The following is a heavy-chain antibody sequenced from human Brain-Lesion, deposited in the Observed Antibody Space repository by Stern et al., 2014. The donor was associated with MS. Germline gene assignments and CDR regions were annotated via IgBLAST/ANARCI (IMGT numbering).Heavy chain of an antibody. CDR3: ARDQRGITIFGVVTDYYYLGMDV. J-gene: IGHJ6*02. D-gene: IGHD3-3*01. CDR1: GYIFTGYY. CDR2: VNPNTGGP. Sequence: VQLVESGAEVKKPGASVKVSCKTSGYIFTGYYIHWVRQAPGQGLEWMAWVNPNTGGPKDAKKFQGTVTMTRDTSISTAYAELSSLTSDDTAVYYCARDQRGITIFGVVTDYYYLGMDVGGQGTTVTVSS. V-gene: IGHV1-2*02.